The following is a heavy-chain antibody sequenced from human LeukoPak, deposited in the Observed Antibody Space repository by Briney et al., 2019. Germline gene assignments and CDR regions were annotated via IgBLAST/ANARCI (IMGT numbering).Heavy chain of an antibody. J-gene: IGHJ1*01. CDR3: ARDPIARPLIAVAGQYFQH. CDR2: INRNSGGT. V-gene: IGHV1-2*02. Sequence: GASVKVSCKASGYTFTGYYMHWVRQAPGQGLEWMGWINRNSGGTNYAQKFQGRVTMTRDTSISTAYMELSRLRSDDTAVYYCARDPIARPLIAVAGQYFQHWGQGTLVTVSS. CDR1: GYTFTGYY. D-gene: IGHD6-19*01.